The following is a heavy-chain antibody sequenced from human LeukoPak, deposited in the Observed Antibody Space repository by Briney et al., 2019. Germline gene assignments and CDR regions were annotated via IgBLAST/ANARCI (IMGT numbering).Heavy chain of an antibody. J-gene: IGHJ4*02. D-gene: IGHD6-19*01. CDR3: VKEQNTGWYRVADY. V-gene: IGHV3-21*01. Sequence: KAGGSLRLSCAASGFTFSSYSMNWVRQAPGKGLEWVSSISSSSSYIYYADSVKGRFTISRDNAKNSLYLQMNSLRAKDTAVYYCVKEQNTGWYRVADYWGQGTLVTVSS. CDR1: GFTFSSYS. CDR2: ISSSSSYI.